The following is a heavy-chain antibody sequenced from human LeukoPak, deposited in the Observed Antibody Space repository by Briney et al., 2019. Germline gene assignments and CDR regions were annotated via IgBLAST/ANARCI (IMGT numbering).Heavy chain of an antibody. V-gene: IGHV5-51*01. CDR3: ARHYYYDSSGYPPYYFDY. Sequence: GESLKISCKGSGYSFTSYWIGWVRQMPGKGLEWMGIIYPGDSDTRYSPSFQGQVTISAGKSISTAYLQWSSLKASDTAMYYCARHYYYDSSGYPPYYFDYWGQGTLVTVSS. CDR1: GYSFTSYW. D-gene: IGHD3-22*01. CDR2: IYPGDSDT. J-gene: IGHJ4*02.